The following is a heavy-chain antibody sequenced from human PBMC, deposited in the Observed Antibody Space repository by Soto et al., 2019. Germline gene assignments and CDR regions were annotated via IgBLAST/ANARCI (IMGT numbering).Heavy chain of an antibody. CDR1: GYTFTNYD. V-gene: IGHV1-8*01. CDR2: MNPDSGNT. Sequence: QVQLVQSGAEVKKPGASVKVSCKASGYTFTNYDIHWVRQATGQGLEWMGWMNPDSGNTGQSKQFQGRVTMTRETSISTACREMSSLRSEDTAGYSWARGRSRRTWFDPWGQGTLVTVSS. J-gene: IGHJ5*02. CDR3: ARGRSRRTWFDP.